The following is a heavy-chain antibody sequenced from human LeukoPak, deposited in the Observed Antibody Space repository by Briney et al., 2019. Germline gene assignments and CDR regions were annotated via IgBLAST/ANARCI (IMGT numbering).Heavy chain of an antibody. CDR2: ISSSSNTI. D-gene: IGHD3-10*01. CDR1: GFIFSSNS. V-gene: IGHV3-48*04. CDR3: ATSGYRNIDY. J-gene: IGHJ4*02. Sequence: GGSLRLSCAASGFIFSSNSMNWVRQAPGKGLEWVSYISSSSNTIYYADSVKGRFTISRDNAKNSLYLQMNSLRAEDTAEYYCATSGYRNIDYWGQGTLVTVSS.